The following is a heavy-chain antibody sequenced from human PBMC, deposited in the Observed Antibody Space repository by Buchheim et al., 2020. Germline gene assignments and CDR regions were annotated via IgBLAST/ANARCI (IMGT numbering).Heavy chain of an antibody. CDR2: IIPIFGKP. Sequence: QVQLVQSGAEVKKPGSSVKVSCKTLGGTFSTYYISWVRQAPGQGLELIGDIIPIFGKPNYAQKFQGRVAITADESTATAYLELSSLRAEDTAVYYCARGVWSGYHDYYYYYMDVWGTGTT. J-gene: IGHJ6*03. D-gene: IGHD3-3*01. V-gene: IGHV1-69*01. CDR1: GGTFSTYY. CDR3: ARGVWSGYHDYYYYYMDV.